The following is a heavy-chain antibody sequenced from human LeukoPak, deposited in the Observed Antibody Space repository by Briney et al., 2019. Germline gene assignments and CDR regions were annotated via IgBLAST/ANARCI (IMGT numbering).Heavy chain of an antibody. D-gene: IGHD3-3*01. CDR1: GYTFTTSA. J-gene: IGHJ4*02. V-gene: IGHV7-4-1*02. Sequence: ASVKVSCKASGYTFTTSAMNWVRQAPGQELEWMGWINTDTGNPTYAQDFTGRFVFSLDTSVSTAYLQISSLKAEDTAVYYCARDAPDGGVSKFDYWGQGTLVTVSS. CDR2: INTDTGNP. CDR3: ARDAPDGGVSKFDY.